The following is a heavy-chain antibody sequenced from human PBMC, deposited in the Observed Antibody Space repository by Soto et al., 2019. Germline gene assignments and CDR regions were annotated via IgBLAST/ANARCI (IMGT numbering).Heavy chain of an antibody. D-gene: IGHD3-10*01. Sequence: GGSLRLSCAASGFSVSSQGMTWVRQAPGKGLEWVSVISTSGKDTFYADSVKGRFTISRDNSNNVLYLQMNSLRAEDTAIYYCTKGRILNFFNGSDYWGQGSLVTVSS. CDR2: ISTSGKDT. V-gene: IGHV3-23*01. CDR1: GFSVSSQG. J-gene: IGHJ4*01. CDR3: TKGRILNFFNGSDY.